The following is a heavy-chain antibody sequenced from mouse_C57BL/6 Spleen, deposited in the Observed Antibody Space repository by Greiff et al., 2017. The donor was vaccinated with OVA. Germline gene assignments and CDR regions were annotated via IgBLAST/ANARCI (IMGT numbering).Heavy chain of an antibody. D-gene: IGHD6-1*01. J-gene: IGHJ4*01. V-gene: IGHV2-5*01. CDR2: IWSGGST. CDR3: AGLWEGAYALDY. Sequence: VQRVESGPGLVQPSQSLSITCTVSGFSLTSYGVHWVRQSPGKGLEWLGVIWSGGSTDYNAAFMSGLSIIKDNSKSQVFFKMISLQADDTALYYYAGLWEGAYALDYWGQGTSVTVSS. CDR1: GFSLTSYG.